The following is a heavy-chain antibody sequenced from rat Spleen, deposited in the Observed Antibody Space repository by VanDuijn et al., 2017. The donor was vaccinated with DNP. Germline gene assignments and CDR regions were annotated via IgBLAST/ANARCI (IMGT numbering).Heavy chain of an antibody. V-gene: IGHV5-62*01. D-gene: IGHD1-6*01. CDR2: ISSSSGT. CDR3: ARNFMYTTDWFAY. J-gene: IGHJ3*01. Sequence: VQLVESGGGLVQPGKSLKLSCSASGFTFSSYGMHWIRQAPGKGLDWVAYISSSSGTVYADAVKGRFTISRDNAKNTLYLQLNSLKSEDTAIYYCARNFMYTTDWFAYWGQGTLVTVSS. CDR1: GFTFSSYG.